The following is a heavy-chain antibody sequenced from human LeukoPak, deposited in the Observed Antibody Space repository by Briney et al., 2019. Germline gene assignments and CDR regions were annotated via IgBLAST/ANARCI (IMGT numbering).Heavy chain of an antibody. D-gene: IGHD2-21*02. J-gene: IGHJ4*02. CDR3: AKDPESYCGGDCYSHYFDY. Sequence: GGSLRLSCAASGFTFSSYSMNWVRQAPGKGLEWVSSISSSSSYIYYADSVKGRFTISRDNAKNSLYLQMNSLRAEDTAVYYCAKDPESYCGGDCYSHYFDYWGQGTLVTVSA. V-gene: IGHV3-21*01. CDR1: GFTFSSYS. CDR2: ISSSSSYI.